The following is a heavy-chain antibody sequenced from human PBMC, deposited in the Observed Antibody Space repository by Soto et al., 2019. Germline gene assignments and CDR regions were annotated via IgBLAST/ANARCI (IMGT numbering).Heavy chain of an antibody. J-gene: IGHJ4*02. V-gene: IGHV4-34*01. CDR3: ARDLPNCSGGSCYNY. CDR1: GGSFSGYY. D-gene: IGHD2-15*01. Sequence: SETLSLTCAVYGGSFSGYYCSWIRKPQGKGLEWIGEIYYSGSTYYNPSLKSRVTISVDTSKNQFSLKLSSVTAADTAVYYCARDLPNCSGGSCYNYWGQGTLVTVSS. CDR2: IYYSGST.